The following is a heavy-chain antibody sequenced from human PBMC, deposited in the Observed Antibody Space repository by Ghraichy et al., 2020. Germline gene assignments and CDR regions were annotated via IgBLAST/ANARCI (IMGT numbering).Heavy chain of an antibody. CDR3: AKDYGSGSYYNLDAFDI. J-gene: IGHJ3*02. V-gene: IGHV3-23*01. CDR2: ISGSGGST. Sequence: GESLNISCAASGFTFSSYAMSWVRQAPGKGLEWVSAISGSGGSTYYADSVKGRFTISRDNSKNTLYLQMNSLRAEDTAVYYCAKDYGSGSYYNLDAFDIWGQGTMVTVSS. CDR1: GFTFSSYA. D-gene: IGHD3-10*01.